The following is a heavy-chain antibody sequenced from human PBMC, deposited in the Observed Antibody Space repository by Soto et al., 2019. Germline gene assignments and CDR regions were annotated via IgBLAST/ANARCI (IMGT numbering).Heavy chain of an antibody. Sequence: PSETLSLTCTVSGGSISSGEYYWSWIRQPPGKGLEWIGYIYYSGSTYYNPSLKSRVTISVDTSKNQFSLKLSSVTAADTAVYYCARSVDTAMVTPNWFGPWGQGTLVTVSS. CDR2: IYYSGST. J-gene: IGHJ5*02. V-gene: IGHV4-30-4*01. CDR3: ARSVDTAMVTPNWFGP. CDR1: GGSISSGEYY. D-gene: IGHD5-18*01.